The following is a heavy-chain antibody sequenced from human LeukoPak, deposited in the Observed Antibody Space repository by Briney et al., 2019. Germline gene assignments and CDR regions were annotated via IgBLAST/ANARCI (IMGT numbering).Heavy chain of an antibody. CDR1: GGSFSGYY. D-gene: IGHD2-2*01. Sequence: SETLSLTCAVYGGSFSGYYWTWIRQPPGKGLEWIGEINHSGSTNYSPYLKSRVTISVDTSKNQFSLKLNSVTAADTAVCFCARPVPCSSTSCSDAFDIWGQGTMVTVSS. J-gene: IGHJ3*02. CDR2: INHSGST. CDR3: ARPVPCSSTSCSDAFDI. V-gene: IGHV4-34*01.